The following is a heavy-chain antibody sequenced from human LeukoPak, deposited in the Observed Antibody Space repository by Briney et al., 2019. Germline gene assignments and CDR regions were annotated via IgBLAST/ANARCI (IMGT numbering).Heavy chain of an antibody. CDR2: IYTSGST. CDR1: GGSISSYY. Sequence: SETLSLTCTVSGGSISSYYWSWIRQPAGKGLEWIGRIYTSGSTNYNPSLKSRVTMSVDTSKNQFSLKLSSVTAADTAVYYCARDDILTGYYYYGMDVWGQGTTVTVSS. V-gene: IGHV4-4*07. J-gene: IGHJ6*02. CDR3: ARDDILTGYYYYGMDV. D-gene: IGHD3-9*01.